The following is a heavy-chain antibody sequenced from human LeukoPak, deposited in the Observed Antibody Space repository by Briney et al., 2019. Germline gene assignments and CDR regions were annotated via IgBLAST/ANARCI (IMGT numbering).Heavy chain of an antibody. D-gene: IGHD6-6*01. CDR2: IKPIFGTA. CDR3: RYSSSSQYSDN. V-gene: IGHV1-69*13. J-gene: IGHJ4*02. Sequence: GASVKVSCKASGGTFSSYAISLVRQAPGPGLEWMGGIKPIFGTANYAQKFQGRVTITADESTRTAYMELSSLRSEDTDVYYCRYSSSSQYSDNWGQGTLVTVSS. CDR1: GGTFSSYA.